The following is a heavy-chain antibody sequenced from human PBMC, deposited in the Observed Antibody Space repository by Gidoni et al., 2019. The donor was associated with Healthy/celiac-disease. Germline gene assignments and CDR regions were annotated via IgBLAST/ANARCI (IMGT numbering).Heavy chain of an antibody. D-gene: IGHD3-22*01. CDR1: GFTFSSYG. CDR3: AKDISPDSSGYYYAVDY. J-gene: IGHJ4*02. CDR2: ISYDGSNK. V-gene: IGHV3-30*18. Sequence: QVQLVESGGGVVQPGRSLRLSCAASGFTFSSYGMHWVRQAPGKGLAWVAVISYDGSNKYYADSVKGRFTISRDNSKNTLYLQMNSLRAEDTAVYYCAKDISPDSSGYYYAVDYWGQGTLVTVSS.